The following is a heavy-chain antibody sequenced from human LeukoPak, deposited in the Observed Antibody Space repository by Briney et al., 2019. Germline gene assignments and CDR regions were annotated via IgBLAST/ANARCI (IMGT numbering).Heavy chain of an antibody. D-gene: IGHD3-10*01. V-gene: IGHV1-46*01. Sequence: GASVKVSCKASGYTFTSYYMHWVRQAPGQGLEWMGIINPSGGSTSYAQKFQGRVTMTRDTSTSTVYMELSSLRSEDTAVYYCARDDRGGLWFGELFKAGAFDIWGQGTMVTVSS. CDR2: INPSGGST. CDR1: GYTFTSYY. J-gene: IGHJ3*02. CDR3: ARDDRGGLWFGELFKAGAFDI.